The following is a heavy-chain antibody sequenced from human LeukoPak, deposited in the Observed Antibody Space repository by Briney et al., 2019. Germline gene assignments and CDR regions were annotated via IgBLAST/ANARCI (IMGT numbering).Heavy chain of an antibody. D-gene: IGHD2-2*01. V-gene: IGHV3-33*01. CDR3: ARVQLGYCSSTSCYYYYYGMDV. J-gene: IGHJ6*02. CDR2: IWYDGSNK. Sequence: GGSLRLSCAASGFTFSSYGMHWVRQAPGKGLEWVAVIWYDGSNKYYADSVKGRFTISRDNSKNTLYLQMNSLRAEDTAVYYCARVQLGYCSSTSCYYYYYGMDVWGQGTTVTVSS. CDR1: GFTFSSYG.